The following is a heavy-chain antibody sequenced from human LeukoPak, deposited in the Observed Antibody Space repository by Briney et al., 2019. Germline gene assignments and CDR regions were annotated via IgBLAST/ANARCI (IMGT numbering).Heavy chain of an antibody. J-gene: IGHJ4*02. D-gene: IGHD5-12*01. V-gene: IGHV4-30-2*01. CDR2: IYHSGST. CDR1: GDSITHYY. CDR3: ARYSGYDYFDY. Sequence: PSETLSLTCTVSGDSITHYYWSWIRQPPEKGLEWIGYIYHSGSTYYNPSLKSRVTISVDRSKNQFSLKLSSVTAADTAVYYCARYSGYDYFDYWGQGTLVTVSS.